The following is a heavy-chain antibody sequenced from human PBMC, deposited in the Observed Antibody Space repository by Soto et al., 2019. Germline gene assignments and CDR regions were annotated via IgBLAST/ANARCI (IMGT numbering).Heavy chain of an antibody. J-gene: IGHJ4*02. CDR3: ANRRGAGGHFDY. CDR2: ISSGGST. Sequence: EVQLLESGGGLVQPEGSLRLYCAASGFTFTSYAMGWVRQAPGKGLEWVSVISSGGSTYYADSVRGRFTISRDNSKDTLSLQMNSLRAEDTAVYYCANRRGAGGHFDYWGQGALVTVSS. D-gene: IGHD2-15*01. CDR1: GFTFTSYA. V-gene: IGHV3-23*01.